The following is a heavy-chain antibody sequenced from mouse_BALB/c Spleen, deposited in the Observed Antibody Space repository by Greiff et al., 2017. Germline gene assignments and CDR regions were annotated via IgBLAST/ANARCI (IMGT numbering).Heavy chain of an antibody. CDR1: GYTFTSYW. CDR3: TRDGYAQFAY. V-gene: IGHV1-69*02. D-gene: IGHD2-2*01. CDR2: IYPSDSYT. Sequence: VQLQQSGAELVRPGASVKLSCKASGYTFTSYWINWVKQRPGQGLEWIGNIYPSDSYTNYNQKFKDKATLTVDKSSSTAYMQLSSPTSEDSAVYCSTRDGYAQFAYWGQGTLVTVSA. J-gene: IGHJ3*01.